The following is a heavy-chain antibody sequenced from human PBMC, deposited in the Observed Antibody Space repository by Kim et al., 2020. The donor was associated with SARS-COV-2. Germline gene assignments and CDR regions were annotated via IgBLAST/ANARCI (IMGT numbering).Heavy chain of an antibody. D-gene: IGHD4-17*01. J-gene: IGHJ4*02. CDR3: ARDTYGDLEY. CDR1: GFTFSSYW. Sequence: GGSLRLSCAASGFTFSSYWMSWVRQAPGKGPEWVANIKEDGSAKNYVDSVRGRFTISRDNAKNSLYLQMSGLRAEDTALYYCARDTYGDLEYWGQGTLVTVSS. V-gene: IGHV3-7*01. CDR2: IKEDGSAK.